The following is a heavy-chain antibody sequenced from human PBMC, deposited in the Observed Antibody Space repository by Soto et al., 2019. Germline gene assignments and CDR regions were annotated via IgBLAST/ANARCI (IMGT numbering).Heavy chain of an antibody. V-gene: IGHV1-58*01. J-gene: IGHJ6*02. CDR2: IVVGSGNT. CDR1: GFTFTSSA. CDR3: AAPPGIMVGVENYGMDV. Sequence: SVKVSCKASGFTFTSSAVQWVRQARGQRLEWIGWIVVGSGNTNYAQKFQERVTITRDMSTSTAYMELSSLRSEDTAVYYCAAPPGIMVGVENYGMDVWGQGTTVTVSS. D-gene: IGHD2-21*01.